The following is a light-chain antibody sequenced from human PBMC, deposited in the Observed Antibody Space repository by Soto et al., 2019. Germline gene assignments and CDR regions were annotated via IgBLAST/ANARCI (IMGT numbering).Light chain of an antibody. J-gene: IGKJ5*01. CDR1: QSVSSY. CDR3: QQYGSSHT. CDR2: GAS. V-gene: IGKV3-20*01. Sequence: ETVLTQSPGTLSLSPGERATLSCRASQSVSSYLAWYQQKPGQAPRLLIFGASTRATGIPDRFSGSGAGAYFNLTISRLEPADFGVYYCQQYGSSHTFGQGTRLEIK.